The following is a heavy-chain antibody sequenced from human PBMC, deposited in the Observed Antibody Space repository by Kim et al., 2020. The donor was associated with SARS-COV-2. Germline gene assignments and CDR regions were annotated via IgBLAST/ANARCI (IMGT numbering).Heavy chain of an antibody. Sequence: GGSLRLSCAASGFTFSSFAMCWVRQSPGEGLEWVSVIGSDGNRKEYADSVKGRFAISRDNSRNTLFLQMNTLRAEDTAVYYCAKVLRSTKEYFDYWGQGT. CDR3: AKVLRSTKEYFDY. CDR2: IGSDGNRK. D-gene: IGHD2-15*01. CDR1: GFTFSSFA. J-gene: IGHJ4*02. V-gene: IGHV3-23*01.